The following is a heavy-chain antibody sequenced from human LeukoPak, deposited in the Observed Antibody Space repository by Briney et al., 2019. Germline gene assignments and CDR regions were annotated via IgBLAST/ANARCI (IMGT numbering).Heavy chain of an antibody. J-gene: IGHJ4*02. Sequence: SETLSLTCAVSGGSISSVAYSWGWIRQPPGKGLEWNGCIHHTGSTYYNPSLNSRVTMSVDRSKNQFSLNLTSVTAADTAVYYCARGPSHYYGSGSYDYWGQGTLVTVSS. V-gene: IGHV4-30-2*01. D-gene: IGHD3-10*01. CDR1: GGSISSVAYS. CDR2: IHHTGST. CDR3: ARGPSHYYGSGSYDY.